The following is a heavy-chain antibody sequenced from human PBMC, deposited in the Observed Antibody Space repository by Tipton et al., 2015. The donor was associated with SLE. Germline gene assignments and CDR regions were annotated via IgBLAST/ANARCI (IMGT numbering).Heavy chain of an antibody. CDR3: ASLRIAVAGHAFDI. D-gene: IGHD6-19*01. CDR1: GGSISSSSYY. J-gene: IGHJ3*02. V-gene: IGHV4-61*05. Sequence: TLSLTCTVSGGSISSSSYYWGWIRQPPGKGLEWIGYIFTSGSTNYNPSLKSRVTISVDTSKNQFSLKLSSVTAADTAVYYCASLRIAVAGHAFDIWGQGTMVTVSS. CDR2: IFTSGST.